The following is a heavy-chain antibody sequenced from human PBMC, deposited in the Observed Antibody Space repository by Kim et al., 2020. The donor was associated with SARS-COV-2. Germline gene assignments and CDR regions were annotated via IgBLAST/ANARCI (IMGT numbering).Heavy chain of an antibody. Sequence: GESLKISCKGSGYSFTSYWISWVRQMPGKGLEWMGRIDPSDSYTNYSPSFQGHVTISADKSISTAYLQWSSLKASDTAMYYCARLRIAARGRWLFYYYGMDVWGQGTTVTVSS. D-gene: IGHD3-22*01. CDR1: GYSFTSYW. J-gene: IGHJ6*02. V-gene: IGHV5-10-1*01. CDR3: ARLRIAARGRWLFYYYGMDV. CDR2: IDPSDSYT.